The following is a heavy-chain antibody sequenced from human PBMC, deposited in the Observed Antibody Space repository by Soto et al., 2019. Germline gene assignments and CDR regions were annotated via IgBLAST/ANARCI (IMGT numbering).Heavy chain of an antibody. CDR3: TTDPHGDLDFDY. J-gene: IGHJ4*02. Sequence: EVRLVESGGDLVQPGGSLRLSCAASGVSFSFNYYGMNWVRQAPGKGLGWVAHISTSGNDTIYAESVKGRFTISRDSAKNSLYLQMNSLRDEDTAVYYCTTDPHGDLDFDYWGQGTPVTVSS. CDR2: ISTSGNDT. V-gene: IGHV3-48*02. CDR1: GVSFSFNYYG. D-gene: IGHD4-17*01.